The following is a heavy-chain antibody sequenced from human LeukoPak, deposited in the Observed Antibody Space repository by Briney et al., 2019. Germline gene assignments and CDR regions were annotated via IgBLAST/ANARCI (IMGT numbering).Heavy chain of an antibody. D-gene: IGHD2/OR15-2a*01. J-gene: IGHJ4*02. Sequence: PGGSLRLSCAASGFTFSSYAMHWVRQAPGKGLEWVAVISYDGSNKYYADSVKGRFTISRDNSKNTLYLQMNSLRAEDTAVYYCAKDLGVGAYLLFDYITSGLDSWGQGTLVTVSS. CDR2: ISYDGSNK. V-gene: IGHV3-30*04. CDR3: AKDLGVGAYLLFDYITSGLDS. CDR1: GFTFSSYA.